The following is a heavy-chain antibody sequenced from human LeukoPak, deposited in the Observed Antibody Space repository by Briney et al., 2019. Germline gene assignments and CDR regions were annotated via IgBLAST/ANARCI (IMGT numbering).Heavy chain of an antibody. J-gene: IGHJ3*02. CDR3: ASEPYGSGSFLGAFDI. CDR2: IYYSGST. D-gene: IGHD3-10*01. CDR1: DDSIRSSAYY. V-gene: IGHV4-39*01. Sequence: SETLSLTCAVSDDSIRSSAYYWGWIRQPPGKGLEWIGSIYYSGSTYYNPSLKSRVTISIDTSKNQFSLKLSSVTAADTAVYYCASEPYGSGSFLGAFDIWGKGTMVT.